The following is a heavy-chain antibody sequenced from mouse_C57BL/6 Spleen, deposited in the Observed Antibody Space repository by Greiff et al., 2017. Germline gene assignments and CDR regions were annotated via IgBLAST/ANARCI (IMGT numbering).Heavy chain of an antibody. Sequence: QVQLQQPGAELVKPGASVKLSCKASGYTFTSYWMQWVKQRPGQGLEWIGEIDPSDSYTNYNQKFKGKATLTVDTSSSTAYMQLSSLTSEDSAVYYCARQSLSRFAYWGQGTLVTVSA. CDR2: IDPSDSYT. CDR1: GYTFTSYW. V-gene: IGHV1-50*01. CDR3: ARQSLSRFAY. J-gene: IGHJ3*01.